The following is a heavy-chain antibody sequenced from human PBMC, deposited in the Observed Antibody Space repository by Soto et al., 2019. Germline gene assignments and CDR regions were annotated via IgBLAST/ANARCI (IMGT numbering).Heavy chain of an antibody. V-gene: IGHV4-31*03. Sequence: QVQLQESGPGLVKPSQTLSLTCTVSGGSISSGGYYWSWIRQHPGKGLEWIGYIYYSGSSYYNPSLKSGVTISVDTSKNQFSLKRNSVTAADTAVYYCARGGYYFYYGMDVWGQGTTVTVSS. CDR2: IYYSGSS. J-gene: IGHJ6*02. CDR3: ARGGYYFYYGMDV. CDR1: GGSISSGGYY.